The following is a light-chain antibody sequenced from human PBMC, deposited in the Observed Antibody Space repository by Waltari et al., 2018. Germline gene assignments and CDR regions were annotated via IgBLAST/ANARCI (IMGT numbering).Light chain of an antibody. V-gene: IGKV1-5*03. CDR1: QSVGTW. Sequence: DIQATQSPSALSASVGDRVTGSCRASQSVGTWLAGYQQKPGKAPKLLIYMASSLESGVPSRFSGSGSGTEFTLTISGLQPDDFATYSCQQYSSFSTFGQGTKV. CDR2: MAS. CDR3: QQYSSFST. J-gene: IGKJ2*01.